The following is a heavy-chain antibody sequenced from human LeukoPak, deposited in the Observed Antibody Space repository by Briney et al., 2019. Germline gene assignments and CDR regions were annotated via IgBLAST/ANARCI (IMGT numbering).Heavy chain of an antibody. V-gene: IGHV3-48*01. J-gene: IGHJ4*02. CDR1: GFRFDSYP. D-gene: IGHD4-17*01. Sequence: GGSLRLSCAASGFRFDSYPMNWVRQPPGKGMEWLSNVRTRGDPTSYADSVRGRFAISRDNAKKSLFLQINSLRVEDTAVYFCVRDVDYAFDYWGQGVLVIVSS. CDR3: VRDVDYAFDY. CDR2: VRTRGDPT.